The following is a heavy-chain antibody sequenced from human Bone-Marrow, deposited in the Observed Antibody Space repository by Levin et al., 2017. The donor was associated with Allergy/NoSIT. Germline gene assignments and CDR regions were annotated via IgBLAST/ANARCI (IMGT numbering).Heavy chain of an antibody. CDR2: ISGDADMT. V-gene: IGHV3-23*01. J-gene: IGHJ4*02. D-gene: IGHD6-19*01. Sequence: PGGSLRLSCTASGFPFHTSAMTWFRQAPGQGLGWVSSISGDADMTSYADSVKGRFTVSRDNSKNMLFLQMDNLRVEDTAVFYCAKGSSGWFQETDSWGQGTLVTVSS. CDR1: GFPFHTSA. CDR3: AKGSSGWFQETDS.